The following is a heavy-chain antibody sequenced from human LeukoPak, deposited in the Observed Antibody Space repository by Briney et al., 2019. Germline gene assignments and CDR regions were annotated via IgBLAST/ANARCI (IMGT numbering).Heavy chain of an antibody. D-gene: IGHD3-9*01. V-gene: IGHV4-38-2*02. CDR1: GYSISSGYY. Sequence: SETLSLTCTVSGYSISSGYYWGWIRQPPGRGLEWIGNIYETGSTNYNPSLKSRVTISVDTSKNQFSLKLSSVTAADTAVYYCVRPDDNSFDFWGQGTMVTVSS. CDR2: IYETGST. J-gene: IGHJ3*01. CDR3: VRPDDNSFDF.